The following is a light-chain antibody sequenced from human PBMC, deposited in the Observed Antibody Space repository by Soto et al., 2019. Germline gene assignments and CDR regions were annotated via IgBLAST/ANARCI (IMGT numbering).Light chain of an antibody. CDR2: AAS. CDR3: QQSYSAPFT. CDR1: QTISSY. V-gene: IGKV1-39*01. J-gene: IGKJ3*01. Sequence: DIQMTQSPSSLSASVGDRVTITCRASQTISSYLNWYQQKPGEAPKLLIYAASSLQGGVPSRFSGGGSGTDFTLTISSLQPEDFATYYCQQSYSAPFTFGPGTKVDIK.